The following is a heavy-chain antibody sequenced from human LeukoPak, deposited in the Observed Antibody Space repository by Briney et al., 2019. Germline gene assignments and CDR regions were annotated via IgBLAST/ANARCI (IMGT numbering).Heavy chain of an antibody. CDR2: ISGSGFTI. V-gene: IGHV3-48*01. J-gene: IGHJ6*04. CDR1: GFTLSNYS. D-gene: IGHD3-10*02. CDR3: AELGITMIGGV. Sequence: GGSLRLSCAVSGFTLSNYSMNWARQAPGKGLEWISYISGSGFTIHYADSVKGRFTISRDNAKNSLYLQMNSLRAEDTAVYYCAELGITMIGGVWGKGTTVTISS.